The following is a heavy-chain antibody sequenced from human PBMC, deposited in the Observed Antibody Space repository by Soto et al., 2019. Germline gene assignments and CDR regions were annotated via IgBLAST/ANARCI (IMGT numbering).Heavy chain of an antibody. Sequence: EVQLVESGGGLVQPGRSLRLSCAASGFTFDDYAMHWVRQAPGKGLEWVSGISWNSGSIGYADSVKGRFTISRDNAKNSLYLQMNSLRAEDTALYYCASPGSGGFDYWGPGTLVTVSS. CDR2: ISWNSGSI. CDR3: ASPGSGGFDY. D-gene: IGHD1-26*01. V-gene: IGHV3-9*01. J-gene: IGHJ4*02. CDR1: GFTFDDYA.